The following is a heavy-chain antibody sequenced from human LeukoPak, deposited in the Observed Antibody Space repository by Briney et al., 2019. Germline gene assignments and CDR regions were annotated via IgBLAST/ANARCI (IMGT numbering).Heavy chain of an antibody. CDR1: GGSISSHY. CDR2: IYYSGST. J-gene: IGHJ3*02. Sequence: SETLSLTCTVSGGSISSHYWSWIRQPPGKGLEWIGYIYYSGSTNYNPSLKSRVTISVDTSKNQFSLKLSSVTAADTAVYYCARDYRAFDIWGQGTMVTVSS. V-gene: IGHV4-59*11. CDR3: ARDYRAFDI. D-gene: IGHD4-11*01.